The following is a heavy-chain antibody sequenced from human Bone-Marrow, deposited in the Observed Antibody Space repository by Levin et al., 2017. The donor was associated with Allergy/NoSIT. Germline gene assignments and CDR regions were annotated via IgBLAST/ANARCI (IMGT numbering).Heavy chain of an antibody. CDR2: INHSGST. J-gene: IGHJ4*02. Sequence: SETLSLTCAVYGGSFSGYYWSWIRQPPGKGLEWIGEINHSGSTNYNPSLKSRVTISVDTSKNQFSLKLSSVTAADTAVYYCASGWWPFDYWGQGTLVTVSS. CDR1: GGSFSGYY. D-gene: IGHD2-15*01. V-gene: IGHV4-34*01. CDR3: ASGWWPFDY.